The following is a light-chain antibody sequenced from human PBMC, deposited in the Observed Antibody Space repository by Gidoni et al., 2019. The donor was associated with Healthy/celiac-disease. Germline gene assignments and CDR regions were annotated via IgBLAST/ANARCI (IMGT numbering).Light chain of an antibody. CDR2: SNN. CDR3: AAWDDSLNGPVV. V-gene: IGLV1-44*01. J-gene: IGLJ2*01. Sequence: QSVLPQPPSASGTPGQSVPLSCSGSSSNIGSNTVNWYQQLPGTAPKLLIYSNNQRPSGVPDRFSGSKSGTSASLAISGLQSEDEADYYCAAWDDSLNGPVVFGGGTKLTVL. CDR1: SSNIGSNT.